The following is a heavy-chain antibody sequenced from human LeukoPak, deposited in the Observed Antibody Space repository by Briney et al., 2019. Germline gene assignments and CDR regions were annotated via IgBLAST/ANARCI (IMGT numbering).Heavy chain of an antibody. CDR2: IRSKTDAGTT. CDR3: TRAHCGGDCPGYNWFDP. D-gene: IGHD2-21*02. V-gene: IGHV3-15*01. J-gene: IGHJ5*02. Sequence: PGGSLRLSCVVSGFTFSDAWMTWVRQAPGKGLEWVGRIRSKTDAGTTDYADPVKDRFTISRDESKNTLYLQMNSLKTEDTAVYFCTRAHCGGDCPGYNWFDPWGQGTLVTVSS. CDR1: GFTFSDAW.